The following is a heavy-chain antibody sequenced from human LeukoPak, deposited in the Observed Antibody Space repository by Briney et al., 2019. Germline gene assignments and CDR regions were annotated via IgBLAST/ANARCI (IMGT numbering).Heavy chain of an antibody. CDR3: ARDYDLSSGAMDV. CDR2: ISDGGTTK. CDR1: GFTFSSSE. V-gene: IGHV3-48*03. J-gene: IGHJ6*04. Sequence: GGSLRLSCIASGFTFSSSEMNWVRQAPGKGLEWVSYISDGGTTKYYADSVRGRFTISRDNAKNSLYLQMNSLRAEDTSVYYCARDYDLSSGAMDVWGKGTTVTVSS. D-gene: IGHD3/OR15-3a*01.